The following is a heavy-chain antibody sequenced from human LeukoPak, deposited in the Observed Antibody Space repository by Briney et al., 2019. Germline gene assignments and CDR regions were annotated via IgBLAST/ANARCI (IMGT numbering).Heavy chain of an antibody. J-gene: IGHJ4*02. D-gene: IGHD3-9*01. V-gene: IGHV3-23*01. CDR3: AKWGDYDILTGYYDSDY. CDR2: IVGRGSST. CDR1: GFIFSNYA. Sequence: GGSLRLSCAASGFIFSNYAMSCVRQAPGKGLEWVSAIVGRGSSTYYADSVKGRFTVSRDNSKNTLYLQLNRLRAEDTAVYYCAKWGDYDILTGYYDSDYWGQGTLVTVSS.